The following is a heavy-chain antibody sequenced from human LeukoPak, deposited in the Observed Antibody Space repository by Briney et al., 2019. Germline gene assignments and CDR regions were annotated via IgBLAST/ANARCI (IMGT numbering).Heavy chain of an antibody. CDR3: AKETNLYDILTGYYRD. CDR1: GFTFSSYG. D-gene: IGHD3-9*01. Sequence: GGSLSLSRAASGFTFSSYGMHWVRQAPGKGLEWVAFIRYDGSNKYYADSVKGRFTISRDNSKNTLYLQMNSLRAEDTAVYYCAKETNLYDILTGYYRDWGQGTLVTVSS. J-gene: IGHJ4*02. V-gene: IGHV3-30*02. CDR2: IRYDGSNK.